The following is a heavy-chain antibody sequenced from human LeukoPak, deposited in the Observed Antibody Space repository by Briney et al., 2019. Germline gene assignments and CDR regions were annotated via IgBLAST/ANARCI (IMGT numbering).Heavy chain of an antibody. CDR2: IIPIFGTA. CDR1: GGTFSIYA. D-gene: IGHD3-9*01. V-gene: IGHV1-69*05. Sequence: SVKVSCKASGGTFSIYAISWVRQAPGQGLEWMGGIIPIFGTANYAQKFQGRVTITTDESTSTAYMELSSLRSEDTAVYYCARAPLRYFEPHHPPFDYWGQGTLVTVSS. CDR3: ARAPLRYFEPHHPPFDY. J-gene: IGHJ4*02.